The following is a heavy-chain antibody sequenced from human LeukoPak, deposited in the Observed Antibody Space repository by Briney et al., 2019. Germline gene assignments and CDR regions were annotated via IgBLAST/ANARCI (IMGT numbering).Heavy chain of an antibody. CDR2: ISGSGGST. Sequence: GGSLRLSCAASGFTFSILAVNWVRQAPGKGLEWVSAISGSGGSTYYADFVKGRFTISRDNSKNTLYLQMNSLRAEDTAVYYCARDLLGGMDVWGQGTTVTVSS. CDR3: ARDLLGGMDV. V-gene: IGHV3-23*01. CDR1: GFTFSILA. D-gene: IGHD3-3*02. J-gene: IGHJ6*02.